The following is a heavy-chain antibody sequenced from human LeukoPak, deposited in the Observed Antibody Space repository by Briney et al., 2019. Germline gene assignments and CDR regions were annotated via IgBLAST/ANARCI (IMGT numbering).Heavy chain of an antibody. Sequence: ASVKVSCKASGYTFTSYGISWVRQAPGQGLEWMGWISAYNGNTNYAQKLQGRVTMTSDTSTSPAYMELRSLRSDDTAVYYCARGASHYDFWSGYSNYYGMDVWGQGTTVTVSS. CDR2: ISAYNGNT. V-gene: IGHV1-18*01. D-gene: IGHD3-3*01. J-gene: IGHJ6*02. CDR3: ARGASHYDFWSGYSNYYGMDV. CDR1: GYTFTSYG.